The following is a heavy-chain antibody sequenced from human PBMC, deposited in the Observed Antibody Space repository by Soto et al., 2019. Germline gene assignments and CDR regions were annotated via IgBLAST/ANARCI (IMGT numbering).Heavy chain of an antibody. V-gene: IGHV4-38-2*01. CDR1: GYSISSGYY. CDR3: ASVSDYYDSSGYQRFDY. CDR2: IYHSGST. J-gene: IGHJ4*02. D-gene: IGHD3-22*01. Sequence: PSETLSLTCAVSGYSISSGYYWGWIRQPPGKGLEWIGSIYHSGSTYYNPSLKSRVTISVDTSKNQFSLKLSSVTAADTAVYYCASVSDYYDSSGYQRFDYWGQGTLVTVSS.